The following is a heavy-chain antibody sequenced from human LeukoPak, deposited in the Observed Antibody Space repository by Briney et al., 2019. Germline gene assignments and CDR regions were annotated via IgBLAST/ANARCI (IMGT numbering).Heavy chain of an antibody. CDR1: GFTFSSYG. CDR3: AKAGYSSSYPYYYYYMDV. Sequence: GRSLRLSCAASGFTFSSYGMHWVRQAPGKGLEWVAVISYDGSNKYYADSVKGRFTISRDNSKNTLYLQMNSLRAEDTAVYYCAKAGYSSSYPYYYYYMDVWGKGTTVTVSS. D-gene: IGHD6-13*01. J-gene: IGHJ6*03. V-gene: IGHV3-30*18. CDR2: ISYDGSNK.